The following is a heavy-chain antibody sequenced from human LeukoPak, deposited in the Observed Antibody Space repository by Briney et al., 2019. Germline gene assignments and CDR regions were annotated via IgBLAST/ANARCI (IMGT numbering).Heavy chain of an antibody. CDR3: ASYDSSGYYYAPFSY. D-gene: IGHD3-22*01. Sequence: SQTLSLTCTVSGGSISSGDYYWSWICQPPGKGLEWIGYIYYSGSTYYNPSLTSRVTISVDTSKNQFSLTLSSVTAADTAVYYCASYDSSGYYYAPFSYWGQGTLVTVSS. V-gene: IGHV4-30-4*01. CDR1: GGSISSGDYY. CDR2: IYYSGST. J-gene: IGHJ4*02.